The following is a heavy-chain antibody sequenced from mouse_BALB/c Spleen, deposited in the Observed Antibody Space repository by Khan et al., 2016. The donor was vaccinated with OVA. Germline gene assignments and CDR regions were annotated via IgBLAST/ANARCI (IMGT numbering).Heavy chain of an antibody. CDR3: ARPTYDGEYDY. Sequence: QVQLQQSGPELVRPGVSVKISCKGSGFTFTDYAMHWVKQSHAKSLEWIGLISTYSGNTNYNQKFKGKATMTVDKSSSTAYMELARLTSEDSAIYYCARPTYDGEYDYWDQGTTHAVST. CDR2: ISTYSGNT. D-gene: IGHD2-3*01. V-gene: IGHV1S137*01. J-gene: IGHJ2*01. CDR1: GFTFTDYA.